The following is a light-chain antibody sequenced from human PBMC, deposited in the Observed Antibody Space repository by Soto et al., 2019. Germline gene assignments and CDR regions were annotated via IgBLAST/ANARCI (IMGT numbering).Light chain of an antibody. CDR3: QKYNSAPYT. Sequence: DIQMTQSPSSLSASVGDRVTITCRASQGISTYFDGYQQKPGKVPKLLIYAASTLQSGVPSRFSGRVSGTDFTLTISSLQPEDVATYYCQKYNSAPYTFGQGTKLEIK. CDR2: AAS. J-gene: IGKJ2*01. V-gene: IGKV1-27*01. CDR1: QGISTY.